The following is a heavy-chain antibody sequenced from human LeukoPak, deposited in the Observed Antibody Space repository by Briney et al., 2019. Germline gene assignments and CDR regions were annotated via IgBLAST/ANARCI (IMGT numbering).Heavy chain of an antibody. J-gene: IGHJ4*02. CDR2: IRNT. V-gene: IGHV3-20*04. CDR3: ARDPTVYSSGNFDY. CDR1: GFTFDDYA. Sequence: PGGSLRLSCAASGFTFDDYAMHWVRQAPGKGLEWVSRIRNTRYAESVKGRFTISRDNAKNSLYLQMNSLRAEDTAVYYCARDPTVYSSGNFDYWGQGTLVTVSS. D-gene: IGHD6-19*01.